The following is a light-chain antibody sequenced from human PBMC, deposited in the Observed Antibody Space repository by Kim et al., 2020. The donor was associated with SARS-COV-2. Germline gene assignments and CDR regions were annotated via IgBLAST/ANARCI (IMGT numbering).Light chain of an antibody. J-gene: IGLJ2*01. Sequence: GQSGTISCTGTSSDIGGYNFVAWYQQHPGKAPKVMIYEVNKRPSGVPDRFSGSKSGNTAFLTVSGLQAEDEADYYCSSYAGRQNLVFGGGTQLTVL. CDR1: SSDIGGYNF. CDR2: EVN. V-gene: IGLV2-8*01. CDR3: SSYAGRQNLV.